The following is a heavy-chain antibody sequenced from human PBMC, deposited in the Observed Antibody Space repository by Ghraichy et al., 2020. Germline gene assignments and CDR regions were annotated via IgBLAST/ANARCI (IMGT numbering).Heavy chain of an antibody. Sequence: GSLRLACAADGGSFRGHYWHWVRQSPGKGLEWIGEISNSGSTDNNPSLKSRVTISVDTSKKEFSLKMTAVTDADTAIYYCARGNPTMNDYFDSWGKGTLVTVSS. CDR1: GGSFRGHY. CDR2: ISNSGST. D-gene: IGHD1-1*01. CDR3: ARGNPTMNDYFDS. J-gene: IGHJ4*02. V-gene: IGHV4-34*01.